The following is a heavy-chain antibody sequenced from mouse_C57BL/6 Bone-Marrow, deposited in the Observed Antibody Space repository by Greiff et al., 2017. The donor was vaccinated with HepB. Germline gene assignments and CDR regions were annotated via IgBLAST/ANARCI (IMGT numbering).Heavy chain of an antibody. V-gene: IGHV1-81*01. CDR1: GYTFTSYG. D-gene: IGHD1-1*01. CDR2: IYPRSGNT. J-gene: IGHJ3*01. CDR3: AISYYYGSSYVAY. Sequence: VQLLESGAELARPGASVKLSCKASGYTFTSYGISWVKQRTGQGLEWIGEIYPRSGNTYYNEKFKGKATLTADKSSSTAYMELRSLTSEDSAVYFCAISYYYGSSYVAYWGQGTLVTVSA.